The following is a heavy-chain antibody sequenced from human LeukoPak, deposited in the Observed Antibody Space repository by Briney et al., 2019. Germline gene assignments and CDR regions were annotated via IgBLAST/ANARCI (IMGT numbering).Heavy chain of an antibody. V-gene: IGHV4-59*01. J-gene: IGHJ5*02. CDR3: ARARNYDFWSGYLFDP. Sequence: SETLSLTCTVSGGSISHYYWSWIRQPAGKGLEWIGYIYYSGSTNYNPSLKSRVTISVDTSKNQFSLKLSSVTAADTAVYYCARARNYDFWSGYLFDPWGQGTLVTVSS. D-gene: IGHD3-3*01. CDR2: IYYSGST. CDR1: GGSISHYY.